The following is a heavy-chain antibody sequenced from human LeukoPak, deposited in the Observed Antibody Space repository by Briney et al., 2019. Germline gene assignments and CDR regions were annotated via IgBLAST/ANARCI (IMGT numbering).Heavy chain of an antibody. D-gene: IGHD3-10*01. V-gene: IGHV1-46*01. J-gene: IGHJ4*02. CDR2: INPSGGST. CDR1: GYTFTSYY. CDR3: ARAEWEPIWFGELMTHSDY. Sequence: ASVKVSCKASGYTFTSYYMHWVRQAPGQGLEWMGIINPSGGSTSYAQKFQGRVTMTRDMSTSTAYMDLSRLGSDDTAVYYCARAEWEPIWFGELMTHSDYWGQGTLVTVSS.